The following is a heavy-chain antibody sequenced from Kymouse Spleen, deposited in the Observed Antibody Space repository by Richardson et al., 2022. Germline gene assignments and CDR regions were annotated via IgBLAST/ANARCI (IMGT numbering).Heavy chain of an antibody. D-gene: IGHD5-18,IGHD5-18*01. CDR1: GFTFDDYA. CDR3: AKDMGAMVRGGFDY. J-gene: IGHJ4*02. CDR2: ISWNSGSI. V-gene: IGHV3-9*01. Sequence: EVQLVESGGGLVQPGRSLRLSCAASGFTFDDYAMHWVRQAPGKGLEWVSGISWNSGSIGYADSVKGRFTISRDNAKNSLYLQMNSLRAEDTALYYCAKDMGAMVRGGFDYWGQGTLVTVSS.